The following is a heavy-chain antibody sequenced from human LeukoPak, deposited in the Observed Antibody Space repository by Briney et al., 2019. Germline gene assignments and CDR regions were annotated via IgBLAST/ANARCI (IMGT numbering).Heavy chain of an antibody. CDR2: ISHSGST. D-gene: IGHD4-17*01. CDR1: GGSFSGDY. J-gene: IGHJ4*02. V-gene: IGHV4-34*01. CDR3: ARLAAVVYGDSYCFDY. Sequence: SETLSLTCAVYGGSFSGDYWTWFRQPPGKGLEWIGEISHSGSTNYNPSLKSRVTMPVDTSKNQFSLKLSSVTAADTAVYYCARLAAVVYGDSYCFDYWGQGTLVTVSS.